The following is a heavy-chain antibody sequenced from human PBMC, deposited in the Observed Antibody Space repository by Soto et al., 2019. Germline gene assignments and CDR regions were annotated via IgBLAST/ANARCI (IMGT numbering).Heavy chain of an antibody. CDR2: INGSGIYT. V-gene: IGHV3-21*02. CDR1: GFIFATHT. Sequence: VQLVESGGGLVKPGGSLRLSCAASGFIFATHTINWVRQAPGNGLEWVSSINGSGIYTRYADSVKGRFTISRDNAKASLYLQMNSLGAEDTAVYYCVKEGISNYNEYFDYWGQGTLVTVSS. D-gene: IGHD4-4*01. J-gene: IGHJ4*02. CDR3: VKEGISNYNEYFDY.